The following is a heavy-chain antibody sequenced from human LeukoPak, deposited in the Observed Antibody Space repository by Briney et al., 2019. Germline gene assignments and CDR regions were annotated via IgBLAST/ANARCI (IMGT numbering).Heavy chain of an antibody. D-gene: IGHD5-24*01. Sequence: GASVKVSCKASGGTFSSYAISWVRQAPGQGLEWMGGIIPIFGTANYAQKFQGRVTITADESTSTAYMELSSLRSEDTAVYYCATDKRWLQSRAFDIWGQGTMVTVSS. CDR2: IIPIFGTA. V-gene: IGHV1-69*13. CDR3: ATDKRWLQSRAFDI. CDR1: GGTFSSYA. J-gene: IGHJ3*02.